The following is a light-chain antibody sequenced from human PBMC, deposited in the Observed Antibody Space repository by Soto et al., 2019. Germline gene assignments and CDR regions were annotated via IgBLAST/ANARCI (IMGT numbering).Light chain of an antibody. V-gene: IGLV3-21*02. CDR1: NIGSKS. Sequence: SYELTQPPSVSVAPGQTARSTRGGNNIGSKSVHWYQQRPGQAPVLVVHDDSDRPSGIPERFSGSNSENTATLTITRVEAVDEADYYCQVWDTSNDHVVFGGGTKVTVL. CDR3: QVWDTSNDHVV. J-gene: IGLJ2*01. CDR2: DDS.